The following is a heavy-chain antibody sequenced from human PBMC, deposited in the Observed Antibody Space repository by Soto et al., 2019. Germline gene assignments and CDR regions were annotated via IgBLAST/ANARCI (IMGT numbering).Heavy chain of an antibody. D-gene: IGHD3-3*01. Sequence: GGSLRLSCAASGFIFSNYGMSWVRQAPGKGLEWVAVVSHDGTVQHYGDSVKGRFTISRDNSKNTLYLQMNSLRAEDTAVYYCAKQDYDFWSGYLIGYWGQGTLVTVSS. J-gene: IGHJ4*02. CDR2: VSHDGTVQ. CDR1: GFIFSNYG. CDR3: AKQDYDFWSGYLIGY. V-gene: IGHV3-30*18.